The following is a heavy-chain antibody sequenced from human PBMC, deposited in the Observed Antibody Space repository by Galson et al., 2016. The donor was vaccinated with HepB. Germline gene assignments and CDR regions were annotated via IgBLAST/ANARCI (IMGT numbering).Heavy chain of an antibody. CDR2: ISWNSRSI. J-gene: IGHJ4*02. Sequence: SLRLSCAASGFNFDDYGMHWVRQAPGKGLEWVSGISWNSRSIGYADSVEGRFTISRDNAKKSLYLQMESLRPDDTAVYYWAKGRWELTRGYFDCWGQGTLVTVSS. CDR3: AKGRWELTRGYFDC. CDR1: GFNFDDYG. V-gene: IGHV3-9*01. D-gene: IGHD3-10*01.